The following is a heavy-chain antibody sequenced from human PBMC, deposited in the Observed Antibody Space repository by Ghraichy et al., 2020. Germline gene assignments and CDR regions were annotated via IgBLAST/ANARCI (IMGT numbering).Heavy chain of an antibody. CDR3: AKGGGYYDSWAVAFDI. CDR2: ISGSGGST. J-gene: IGHJ3*02. D-gene: IGHD3-22*01. Sequence: GGSLRLSCAASGFTFSSYAMSWVRQAPGKGLEWVSAISGSGGSTYYADSVKGRFTISRDNSKNTLYLQMNSLRAEDTAVYYCAKGGGYYDSWAVAFDIWGQGTMVTVSS. V-gene: IGHV3-23*01. CDR1: GFTFSSYA.